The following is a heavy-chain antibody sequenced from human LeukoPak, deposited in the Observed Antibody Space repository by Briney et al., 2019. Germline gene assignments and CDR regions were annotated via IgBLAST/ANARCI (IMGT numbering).Heavy chain of an antibody. D-gene: IGHD3-16*01. CDR3: AKGAITELFLFDY. CDR1: GFTFSRYG. CDR2: ISGSGGST. J-gene: IGHJ4*02. V-gene: IGHV3-23*01. Sequence: GGTLRLSCAVSGFTFSRYGMSWVRQAPGKGLEWVSAISGSGGSTYYADSVKGRFTISRDNSKNTLYLQMNSLRAEDTAVYYCAKGAITELFLFDYWGQGTLVTVSS.